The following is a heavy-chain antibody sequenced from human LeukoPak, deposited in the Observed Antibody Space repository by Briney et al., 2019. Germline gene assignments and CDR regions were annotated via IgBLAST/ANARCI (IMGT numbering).Heavy chain of an antibody. V-gene: IGHV4-39*01. Sequence: SETLSLTCTVSGGSISSSSYYWGWIRQPPGKGLEWIGSIYYSGSTYYNPSLKSRVTISVDTSKNQFSLKLSSVTAADTAVYYCARGSRMKYGGKGAFDIWGQGTMVTVSS. CDR2: IYYSGST. CDR1: GGSISSSSYY. CDR3: ARGSRMKYGGKGAFDI. D-gene: IGHD4-23*01. J-gene: IGHJ3*02.